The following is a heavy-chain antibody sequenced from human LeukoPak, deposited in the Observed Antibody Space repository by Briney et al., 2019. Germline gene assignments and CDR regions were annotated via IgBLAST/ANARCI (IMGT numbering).Heavy chain of an antibody. CDR2: IRYDGSNK. J-gene: IGHJ4*02. CDR3: AKDRGYYFDY. D-gene: IGHD3-10*01. Sequence: GGSLRLSCAASGFTFSSYGMYWVRQAPGKGLEGGAFIRYDGSNKYYADSVKGRFTISRDNSKNTLYLQMTSLRVEDPAVYYCAKDRGYYFDYWGQGTLVTVSS. V-gene: IGHV3-30*02. CDR1: GFTFSSYG.